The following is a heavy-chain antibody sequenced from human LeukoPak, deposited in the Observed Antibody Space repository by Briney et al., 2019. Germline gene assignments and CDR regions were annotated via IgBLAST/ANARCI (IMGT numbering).Heavy chain of an antibody. CDR1: GFTFSSYW. V-gene: IGHV3-7*01. D-gene: IGHD6-13*01. Sequence: PGGSLRLSCAASGFTFSSYWMSWVRQAPGKGLEWVANIKQDGSEKYYVDSVKGRFTISRDNAKNSLYLQMNSLRAEDTAVYYCAKERQQPRRYFQHWGQGTLVTVSS. J-gene: IGHJ1*01. CDR2: IKQDGSEK. CDR3: AKERQQPRRYFQH.